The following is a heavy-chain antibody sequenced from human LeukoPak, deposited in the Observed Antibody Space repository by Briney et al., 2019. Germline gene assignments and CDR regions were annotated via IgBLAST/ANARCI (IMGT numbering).Heavy chain of an antibody. Sequence: GGSLRLSCAASGFTFSSYSMNWVRQAPGKGLEWVSSISSSSSYIYYADSVKGRFTISRDNAKNSLYLQMNSLRAEDTAVYYCAKVYGSGSYGVYYFDYWGQGTLVTVSS. CDR3: AKVYGSGSYGVYYFDY. CDR1: GFTFSSYS. CDR2: ISSSSSYI. D-gene: IGHD3-10*01. V-gene: IGHV3-21*04. J-gene: IGHJ4*02.